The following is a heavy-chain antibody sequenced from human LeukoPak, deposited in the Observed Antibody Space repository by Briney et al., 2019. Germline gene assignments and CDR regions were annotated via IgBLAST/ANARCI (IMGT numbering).Heavy chain of an antibody. Sequence: PSETLSLTCAVSGGSISSGGYSWSWIRQPPGKGLEWIGYIYHSGSTYYNPSLKSRVTISVDRSKNQFSPKLSSVTAADTAVYYCVGDQYYHGMDVWGQGTTVTVSS. CDR2: IYHSGST. V-gene: IGHV4-30-2*01. J-gene: IGHJ6*02. CDR1: GGSISSGGYS. CDR3: VGDQYYHGMDV.